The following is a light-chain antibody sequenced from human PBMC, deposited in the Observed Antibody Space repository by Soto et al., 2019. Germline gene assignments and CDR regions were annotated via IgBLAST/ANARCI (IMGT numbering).Light chain of an antibody. V-gene: IGKV3-11*01. J-gene: IGKJ1*01. Sequence: ETVLTQSPATLSLSPGQRATLSCRASQSVSNYLALYQQRPGQAPRLLIYGASNRATGIPARFSGSGSGTDFTRTISSLEPEDFAVYYCQQRANSWTFGQGTEVEIK. CDR3: QQRANSWT. CDR1: QSVSNY. CDR2: GAS.